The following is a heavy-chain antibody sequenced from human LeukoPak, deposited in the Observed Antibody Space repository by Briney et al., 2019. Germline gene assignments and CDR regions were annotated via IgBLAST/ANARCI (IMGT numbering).Heavy chain of an antibody. Sequence: PGGSLRLSCAASGFSVSSNYMIWVRQAPGKGLEWVSVLYSAGSTYYADSVKGRFTISRDNSKNTLYLQMNSLRGEDTAVYYCAKDRPNFYETSGSYYKIKGDFWGQGSLVTVSS. J-gene: IGHJ4*02. V-gene: IGHV3-53*01. CDR3: AKDRPNFYETSGSYYKIKGDF. CDR1: GFSVSSNY. CDR2: LYSAGST. D-gene: IGHD3-10*01.